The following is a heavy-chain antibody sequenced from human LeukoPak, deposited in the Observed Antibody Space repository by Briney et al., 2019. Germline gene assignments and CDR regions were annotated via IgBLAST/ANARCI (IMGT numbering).Heavy chain of an antibody. CDR3: ARDPLHYDILTGYSETYFDY. CDR2: IFPIFGTA. D-gene: IGHD3-9*01. V-gene: IGHV1-69*05. Sequence: SVNVSCKASGGTFSSYAISWVRQAPGQGLEWMGGIFPIFGTANYAQKFQGRVTITTDESTSTAYMELSSLRSADTAVYYCARDPLHYDILTGYSETYFDYWGQGTLVTVSS. CDR1: GGTFSSYA. J-gene: IGHJ4*02.